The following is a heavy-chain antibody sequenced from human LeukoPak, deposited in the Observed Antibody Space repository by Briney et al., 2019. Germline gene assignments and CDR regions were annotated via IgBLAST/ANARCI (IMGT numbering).Heavy chain of an antibody. Sequence: AAVNVSCKASGYTFTSYYMHWVRQAPGQGLEWMGIINPSGGSTSYAQKFQGRVTMTRDTSTSTVYMELSSLRSEDTAVYYCAATTLTSSGAIWFDPWGQGTLVTVSS. CDR3: AATTLTSSGAIWFDP. V-gene: IGHV1-46*03. D-gene: IGHD3-22*01. J-gene: IGHJ5*02. CDR2: INPSGGST. CDR1: GYTFTSYY.